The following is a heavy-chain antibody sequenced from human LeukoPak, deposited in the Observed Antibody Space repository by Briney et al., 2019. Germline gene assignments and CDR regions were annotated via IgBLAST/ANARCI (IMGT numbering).Heavy chain of an antibody. J-gene: IGHJ4*02. CDR3: ARDDSSGYALDY. Sequence: PSETLSLTCTVSGGSISSGDYYWRWIRQPPGKGLEWIGYIYYSGSTYYNPSLKSRVTISVDTSKNQFSLKLSSVTAADTAVYYCARDDSSGYALDYWGQGTLVTVSS. V-gene: IGHV4-30-4*08. CDR2: IYYSGST. CDR1: GGSISSGDYY. D-gene: IGHD3-22*01.